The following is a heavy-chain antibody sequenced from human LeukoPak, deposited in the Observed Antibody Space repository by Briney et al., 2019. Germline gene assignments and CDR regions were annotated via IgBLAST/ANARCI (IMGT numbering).Heavy chain of an antibody. J-gene: IGHJ6*02. D-gene: IGHD2-2*01. CDR3: ARGLYCSSSTSCYDYGMDV. V-gene: IGHV1-69*10. CDR2: FIPILGIP. CDR1: GGTFRSYG. Sequence: SVKVSCKTSGGTFRSYGLNWVRQAPGQGLEWMGGFIPILGIPKYVQNLQGRVTITADESTSTGYMELSSLRYEDTAVYYCARGLYCSSSTSCYDYGMDVWGQGTTVTVSS.